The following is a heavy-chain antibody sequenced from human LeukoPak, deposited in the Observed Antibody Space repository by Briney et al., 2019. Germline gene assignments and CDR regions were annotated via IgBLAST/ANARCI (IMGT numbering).Heavy chain of an antibody. D-gene: IGHD5-12*01. V-gene: IGHV3-23*01. CDR3: AKDGSSTIGYSGHDIYFDS. J-gene: IGHJ4*02. CDR1: GFIFNSYA. Sequence: PGGSLRLSCAVSGFIFNSYAMSGVRQAPGKGLEWVSVISGRADTTYYAESVKGRFTISRDNSKNTLYLQMNNLRAEDTAIYYCAKDGSSTIGYSGHDIYFDSWGQGALVTVSS. CDR2: ISGRADTT.